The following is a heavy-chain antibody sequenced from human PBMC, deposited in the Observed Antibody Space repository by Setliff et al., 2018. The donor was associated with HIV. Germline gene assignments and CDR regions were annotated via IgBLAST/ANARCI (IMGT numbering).Heavy chain of an antibody. D-gene: IGHD3-3*01. CDR3: APGEGVASTYYHD. CDR1: DDSVSTFY. Sequence: SETLSLTCTVSDDSVSTFYWNWIRQPPGKGLEWIGFIHHTGSTVSNPSLKSRVTILMDLSRNQLSLHLASVTTADTAVYFCAPGEGVASTYYHDWGQGTRVTVS. CDR2: IHHTGST. V-gene: IGHV4-59*02. J-gene: IGHJ4*01.